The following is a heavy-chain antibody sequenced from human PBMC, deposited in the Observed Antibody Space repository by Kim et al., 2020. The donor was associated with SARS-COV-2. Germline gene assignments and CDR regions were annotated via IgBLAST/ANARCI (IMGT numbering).Heavy chain of an antibody. CDR1: GFTFSSYA. V-gene: IGHV3-30*04. CDR3: ARSEQQLSYYYYYMDV. D-gene: IGHD6-13*01. Sequence: GGSLRLSCAASGFTFSSYAMHWVRQAPGKGLEWVAVISYDGSNKYYADSVKGRFTISRDNSKNTLYLQMNSLRAEDTAVYYCARSEQQLSYYYYYMDVWG. CDR2: ISYDGSNK. J-gene: IGHJ6*03.